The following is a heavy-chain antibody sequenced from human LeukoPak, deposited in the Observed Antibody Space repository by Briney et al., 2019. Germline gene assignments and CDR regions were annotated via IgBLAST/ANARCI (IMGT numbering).Heavy chain of an antibody. J-gene: IGHJ4*02. CDR3: AKDRDHYDFWSGYDY. Sequence: GGSLRLSCAASGFTFSSYGMHWVRQAPGKGLEWVAVISYDGSNKYYADSVKGRFTISRDNSKNTLYLQMNSLRAEDTAVYYCAKDRDHYDFWSGYDYWGQGTLVTVSS. V-gene: IGHV3-30*18. D-gene: IGHD3-3*01. CDR2: ISYDGSNK. CDR1: GFTFSSYG.